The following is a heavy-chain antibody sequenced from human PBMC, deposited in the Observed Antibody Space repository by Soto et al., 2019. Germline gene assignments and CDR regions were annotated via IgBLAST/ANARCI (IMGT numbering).Heavy chain of an antibody. CDR1: GGSISSYY. Sequence: PSETLSLTCAVSGGSISSYYWSWIRQPPGKGLEWIGYIYYSGSTNYNPSLKSRVTISMDTSKNQFSLKLRSVTAADTAVYYCASGTAPGPYYFDYWGQGTLVTVSS. CDR2: IYYSGST. J-gene: IGHJ4*02. D-gene: IGHD6-13*01. V-gene: IGHV4-59*01. CDR3: ASGTAPGPYYFDY.